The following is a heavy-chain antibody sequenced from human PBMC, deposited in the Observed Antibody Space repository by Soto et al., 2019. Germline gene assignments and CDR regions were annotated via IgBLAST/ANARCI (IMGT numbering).Heavy chain of an antibody. J-gene: IGHJ6*02. CDR2: IYYSGST. Sequence: PSETLSLTCTASGGSVSSGSYYWSWIRQPPGKGLEWIGYIYYSGSTNYNPSLKSRVTISVDTSKNQSSLKLSPVTAADTAVYYCAAGFEWLDYYYGMDVWGQGTTVTVSS. CDR3: AAGFEWLDYYYGMDV. D-gene: IGHD3-3*01. CDR1: GGSVSSGSYY. V-gene: IGHV4-61*01.